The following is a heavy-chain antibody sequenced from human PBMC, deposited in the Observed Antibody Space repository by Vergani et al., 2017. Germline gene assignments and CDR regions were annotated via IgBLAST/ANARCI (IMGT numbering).Heavy chain of an antibody. CDR2: VDPEDGET. Sequence: EVQLVQSGAEVKKPRATLKISCKVSGYTFTDHYMHWVKQAPGKGLEWMGLVDPEDGETIYAEKFKGRVTIAADTSTDTAHLELSSLRSEDTAVYYCATPQTVITGGMEVWGQGTTGIVSS. J-gene: IGHJ6*02. V-gene: IGHV1-69-2*01. CDR3: ATPQTVITGGMEV. D-gene: IGHD4-17*01. CDR1: GYTFTDHY.